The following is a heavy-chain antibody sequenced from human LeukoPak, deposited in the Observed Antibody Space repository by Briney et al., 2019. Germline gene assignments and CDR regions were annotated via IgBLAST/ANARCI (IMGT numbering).Heavy chain of an antibody. D-gene: IGHD6-19*01. CDR2: ISWNSGSI. CDR1: GFTFDDYA. CDR3: AKGSSGWLLYYYMDV. Sequence: PGGSLRLSCAASGFTFDDYAMHWVRQAPGKGLERVSGISWNSGSIGYADSVKGRFTISRDNAKNSLHLQMNSLRAEDMALYYCAKGSSGWLLYYYMDVWGKGTTVTVSS. V-gene: IGHV3-9*03. J-gene: IGHJ6*03.